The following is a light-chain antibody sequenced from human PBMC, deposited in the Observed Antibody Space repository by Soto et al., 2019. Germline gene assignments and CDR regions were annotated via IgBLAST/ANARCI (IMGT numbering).Light chain of an antibody. CDR2: GAS. J-gene: IGKJ1*01. CDR1: QSVNSNY. V-gene: IGKV3-20*01. Sequence: ELVLTQSPGTLSLSPGERATLSCRASQSVNSNYLAWYQQKPGQAPRLLIYGASSRATGIPDRFSSSGSGTDFNLSISRLEPEYFAVYYCQQYGRSPRTFGQGTKVEIK. CDR3: QQYGRSPRT.